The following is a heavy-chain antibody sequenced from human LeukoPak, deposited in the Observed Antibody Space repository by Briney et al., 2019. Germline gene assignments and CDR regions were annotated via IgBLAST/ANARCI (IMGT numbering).Heavy chain of an antibody. V-gene: IGHV3-74*01. D-gene: IGHD5-24*01. CDR1: GFTFSSYW. CDR3: ARRAPTRYFDY. Sequence: GGSLRLSCAASGFTFSSYWMHWVRQAPGKGLVWVSAINNGGGTTAYADSVKGRFTISRDNAKNTLYLQMNSLRAEDTAVYYCARRAPTRYFDYWGQGTLVTVSS. CDR2: INNGGGTT. J-gene: IGHJ4*02.